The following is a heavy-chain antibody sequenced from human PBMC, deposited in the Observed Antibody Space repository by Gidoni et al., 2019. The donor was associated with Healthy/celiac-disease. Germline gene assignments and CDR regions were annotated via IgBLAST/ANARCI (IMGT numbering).Heavy chain of an antibody. J-gene: IGHJ3*02. CDR1: GYSFTSYW. D-gene: IGHD3-22*01. CDR2: IYPGDSDT. CDR3: ARRKYYYDSSGEGTAFDI. Sequence: EVQLVQSGAEVKKPGESLKISCKGSGYSFTSYWIGWVRQMPGKGLEWMGIIYPGDSDTRYSPSFQGQVTISADKSISTAYLQWSSLKASDTAMYYCARRKYYYDSSGEGTAFDIWGQGTMVTVSS. V-gene: IGHV5-51*01.